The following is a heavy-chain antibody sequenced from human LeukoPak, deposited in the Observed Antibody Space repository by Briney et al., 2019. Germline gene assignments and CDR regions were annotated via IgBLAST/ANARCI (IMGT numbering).Heavy chain of an antibody. Sequence: PGGALRLSCAASGFTFSSYAMSWVRQAPGKGREWVSAISGSGGSTYYADSVKGRFTISRHNSKNTLYLQMNSLRAEDTAVYYCAKHRSSRGYFDYWGQGALVTVSS. J-gene: IGHJ4*02. CDR1: GFTFSSYA. CDR3: AKHRSSRGYFDY. CDR2: ISGSGGST. V-gene: IGHV3-23*01. D-gene: IGHD2-2*01.